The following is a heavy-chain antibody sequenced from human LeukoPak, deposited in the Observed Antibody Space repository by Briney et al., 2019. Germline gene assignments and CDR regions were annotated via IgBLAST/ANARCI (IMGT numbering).Heavy chain of an antibody. J-gene: IGHJ4*02. V-gene: IGHV3-7*01. CDR3: ARDVAAAGSFGD. CDR1: GFTFRTYW. CDR2: IKPDGSEK. Sequence: GGSLRLSCEASGFTFRTYWMSWARQAPGKGLECVANIKPDGSEKYYVDSVKGRFTISRDNAKNSLYLQMNSLRAEDTAVYYCARDVAAAGSFGDWGQGTLVTVSS. D-gene: IGHD6-13*01.